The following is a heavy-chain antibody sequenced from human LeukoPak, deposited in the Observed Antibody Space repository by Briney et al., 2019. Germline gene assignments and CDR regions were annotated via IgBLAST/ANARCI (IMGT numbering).Heavy chain of an antibody. CDR2: IYYSGST. CDR3: ARANPKYIVVGVAATPKGRWFDP. Sequence: SETLSLTCTVSGVSISSCDYYWSWIRPPQGKGLEWIGYIYYSGSTYYNPSLKSRVTISVDTSKNQFSLKLSSVTAADTAEYYCARANPKYIVVGVAATPKGRWFDPWGQGTLVTVSS. D-gene: IGHD2-15*01. CDR1: GVSISSCDYY. J-gene: IGHJ5*02. V-gene: IGHV4-30-4*01.